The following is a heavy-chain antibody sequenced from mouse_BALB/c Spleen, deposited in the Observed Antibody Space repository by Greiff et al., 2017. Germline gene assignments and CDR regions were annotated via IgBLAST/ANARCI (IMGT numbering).Heavy chain of an antibody. CDR1: GYTFTSYY. D-gene: IGHD1-1*01. V-gene: IGHV1S16*01. CDR2: INPSNGGT. J-gene: IGHJ3*01. Sequence: QVQLQQSGAELMKPGASVKLSCKASGYTFTSYYMYWVKQRPGQGLEWIGGINPSNGGTNFNEKFKSKATLTVDKSSSTAYMQLSSLTSEDSAVYYCTGNYYGSSYSWFAYWGQGTLVTVSA. CDR3: TGNYYGSSYSWFAY.